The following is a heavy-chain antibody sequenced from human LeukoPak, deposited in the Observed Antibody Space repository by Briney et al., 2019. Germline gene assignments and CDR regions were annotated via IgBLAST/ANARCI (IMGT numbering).Heavy chain of an antibody. CDR3: ARLVGGNANTKTKYYFDY. J-gene: IGHJ4*02. CDR2: IYYSGST. Sequence: SETLSLTCTVSGGSISSSSYYWGWIRQPPGKGLEWIGSIYYSGSTYYNPSLKSRVTISVDTSKNQFSLKLSSVTAADAAVYYCARLVGGNANTKTKYYFDYWGQGTLVTVS. V-gene: IGHV4-39*01. D-gene: IGHD2-2*01. CDR1: GGSISSSSYY.